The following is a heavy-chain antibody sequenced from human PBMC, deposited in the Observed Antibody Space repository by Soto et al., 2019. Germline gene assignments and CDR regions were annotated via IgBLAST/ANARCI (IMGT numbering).Heavy chain of an antibody. J-gene: IGHJ6*02. Sequence: GGSLRLSCAASGFTFSSYSMNWVRQAPGKXLEWVSSISSSSSYIYYADSVKGRFTISRDNAKNSLYLQMNSLRAEDTAVYYCARDHSIVVVPAAQTPPYYYYGMDVWGQGATVTVCS. D-gene: IGHD2-2*01. CDR2: ISSSSSYI. V-gene: IGHV3-21*01. CDR3: ARDHSIVVVPAAQTPPYYYYGMDV. CDR1: GFTFSSYS.